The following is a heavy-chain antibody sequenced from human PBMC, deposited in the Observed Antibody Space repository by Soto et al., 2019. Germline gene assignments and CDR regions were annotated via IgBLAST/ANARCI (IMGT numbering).Heavy chain of an antibody. CDR2: ISYDGSNK. V-gene: IGHV3-30*03. D-gene: IGHD2-2*01. CDR1: GFTFCIYG. Sequence: VGSLRLSCAASGFTFCIYGMHWVRPSPGKGLEWLAFISYDGSNKYYADSVTGLFTISRDNCKHRLYLQMNSLRAGDPAVSYCETDYRFYASRDDFDNWGQGTMVNVSS. CDR3: ETDYRFYASRDDFDN. J-gene: IGHJ3*02.